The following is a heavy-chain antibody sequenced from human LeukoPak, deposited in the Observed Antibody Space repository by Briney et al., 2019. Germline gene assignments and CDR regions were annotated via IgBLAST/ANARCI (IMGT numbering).Heavy chain of an antibody. D-gene: IGHD3-22*01. CDR1: GGSISSYY. CDR3: ARTARSGYPNYYYYMDV. Sequence: PSETLSLTCTVSGGSISSYYWSWIRQPPGKGLEWIGHIYNSGSPNYNPSLQSRVTISVDTSKNQFSLRLNSVTAADTAVYYCARTARSGYPNYYYYMDVWGKGTTVTVSS. J-gene: IGHJ6*03. CDR2: IYNSGSP. V-gene: IGHV4-59*01.